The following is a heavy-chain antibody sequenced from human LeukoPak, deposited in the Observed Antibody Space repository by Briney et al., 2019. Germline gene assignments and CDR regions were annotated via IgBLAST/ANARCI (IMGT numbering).Heavy chain of an antibody. D-gene: IGHD4-4*01. Sequence: SSETLSLTCAVYGGSFSGYYWSWIRQPPGKGLEWIGEINHSGSTNYNPSLKSRVTISVDTSKNQFSLKLSSVTAADTAVYYCARDPTTVTTIFDSWGQGILVTVSS. J-gene: IGHJ4*02. V-gene: IGHV4-34*01. CDR3: ARDPTTVTTIFDS. CDR2: INHSGST. CDR1: GGSFSGYY.